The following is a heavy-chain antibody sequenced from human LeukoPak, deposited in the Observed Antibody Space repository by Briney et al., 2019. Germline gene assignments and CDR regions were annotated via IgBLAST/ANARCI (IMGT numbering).Heavy chain of an antibody. J-gene: IGHJ6*02. CDR2: INPNSGGT. V-gene: IGHV1-2*02. D-gene: IGHD6-6*01. CDR3: ARIIAARGYYYYGMDV. CDR1: GYTFTIYG. Sequence: ASVKVSCKASGYTFTIYGISWVRQAPGQGLEWMGWINPNSGGTNYAQKFQGRVTMTRDTSISTAYMELSRLRSDDTAVYYCARIIAARGYYYYGMDVWGQGTTVTVSS.